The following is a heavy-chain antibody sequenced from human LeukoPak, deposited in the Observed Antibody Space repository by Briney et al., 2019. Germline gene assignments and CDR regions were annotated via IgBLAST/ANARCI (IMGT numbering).Heavy chain of an antibody. CDR2: IYYSGST. D-gene: IGHD3-22*01. V-gene: IGHV4-39*07. Sequence: SETLSLTCTVSGGSISSSSYYWGWIRQPPGKGLEWIGSIYYSGSTYYNPSLKSRVTISVDTSKNQFSLKLSSVTAADTAVYYCARDRITMIVVGYYFDYWGQGTLVTVSS. CDR1: GGSISSSSYY. CDR3: ARDRITMIVVGYYFDY. J-gene: IGHJ4*02.